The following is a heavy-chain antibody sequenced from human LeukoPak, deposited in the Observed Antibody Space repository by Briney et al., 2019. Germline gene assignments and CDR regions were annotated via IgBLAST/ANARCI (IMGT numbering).Heavy chain of an antibody. CDR1: GFTFSSYW. Sequence: GGSLRLSCAASGFTFSSYWMSWVRQAPGEGLEWVANIKQDGSEKYYVDSVKGRFTISRDNAKNSLYLQMNSLRAEDTAVYYCARVDSSAPWVYFQHWGQGTLVTVSS. J-gene: IGHJ1*01. V-gene: IGHV3-7*03. CDR3: ARVDSSAPWVYFQH. CDR2: IKQDGSEK. D-gene: IGHD3-22*01.